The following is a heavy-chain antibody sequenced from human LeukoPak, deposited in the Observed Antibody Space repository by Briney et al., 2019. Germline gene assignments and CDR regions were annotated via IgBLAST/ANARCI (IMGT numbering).Heavy chain of an antibody. J-gene: IGHJ4*02. CDR2: ISYDGSNK. D-gene: IGHD3-22*01. V-gene: IGHV3-30*18. Sequence: PGRSLRLSCAASVFTFSSYGMHWVRQAPGKGLEWVAVISYDGSNKYYADSVKGRFTISRDNSKNTLYLQMNSLRAEDTAVYYCAKEGSYYYDSSGYYPPYFDYWGQGTLVTVSS. CDR1: VFTFSSYG. CDR3: AKEGSYYYDSSGYYPPYFDY.